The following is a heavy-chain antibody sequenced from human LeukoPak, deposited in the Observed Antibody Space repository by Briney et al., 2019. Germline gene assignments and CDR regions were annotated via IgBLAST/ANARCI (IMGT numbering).Heavy chain of an antibody. V-gene: IGHV4-34*01. CDR3: ARIVGATRYYYYYMDV. Sequence: PSETLSLTCAVYGGSFSGYYWSWIRQPPGKGLEWIGSIYYSGSTYYNPSLKSRVTISVDTSKNQFSLKLSSVTAADTAVYYRARIVGATRYYYYYMDVWGKGTTVTVSS. CDR1: GGSFSGYY. D-gene: IGHD1-26*01. CDR2: IYYSGST. J-gene: IGHJ6*03.